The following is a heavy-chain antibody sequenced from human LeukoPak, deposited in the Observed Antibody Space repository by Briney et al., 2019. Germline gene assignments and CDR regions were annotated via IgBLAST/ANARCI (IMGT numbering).Heavy chain of an antibody. V-gene: IGHV4-39*01. CDR3: ARHSLTIVATIEGGWFDP. CDR2: IYYSGST. J-gene: IGHJ5*02. Sequence: SETLSLTCTVSGGSISSSSYYWGWIRQPPGKGLEWIGSIYYSGSTYYNPSLKSRVTISVDTSKNQFSLKLSSVTAADTAVYYCARHSLTIVATIEGGWFDPWGQGTLVTVSS. CDR1: GGSISSSSYY. D-gene: IGHD5-12*01.